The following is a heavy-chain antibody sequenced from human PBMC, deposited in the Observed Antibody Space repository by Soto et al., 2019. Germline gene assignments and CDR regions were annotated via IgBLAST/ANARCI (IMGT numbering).Heavy chain of an antibody. CDR2: ISYDGSNK. J-gene: IGHJ6*01. D-gene: IGHD5-12*01. CDR3: ARESYSGYDFYYYYGIDV. V-gene: IGHV3-30-3*01. Sequence: QVQLVESGGGVVQPGRSLRLSCAASGFTFSSYAMHWVRQAPGKGLEWVAVISYDGSNKYYADSVKGRFTISRDNSKNTLYLQMNSLRAEDTAVYYCARESYSGYDFYYYYGIDVWGQGTTVTVSS. CDR1: GFTFSSYA.